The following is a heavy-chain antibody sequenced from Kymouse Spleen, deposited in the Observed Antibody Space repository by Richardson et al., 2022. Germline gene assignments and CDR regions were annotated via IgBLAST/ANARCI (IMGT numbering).Heavy chain of an antibody. CDR3: ARGGYNWNYAYYYYGMDV. Sequence: QVQLQESGPGLVKPSETLSLTCTVSGGSVSSGSYYWSWIRQPPGKGLEWIGYIYYSGSTNYNPSLKSRVTISVDTSKNQFSLKLSSVTAADTAVYYCARGGYNWNYAYYYYGMDVWGQGTTVTVSS. J-gene: IGHJ6*02. D-gene: IGHD1-7*01. CDR2: IYYSGST. V-gene: IGHV4-61*01. CDR1: GGSVSSGSYY.